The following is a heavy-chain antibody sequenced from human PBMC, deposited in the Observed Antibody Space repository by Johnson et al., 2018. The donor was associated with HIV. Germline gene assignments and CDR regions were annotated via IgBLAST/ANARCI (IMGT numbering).Heavy chain of an antibody. J-gene: IGHJ3*02. CDR2: VKSISDGGTA. CDR3: ARAGRWSGDTFDI. Sequence: VQLVESGGGLVKPGGSLRLSCAASGFTFSNAWMSWVRQAPGKGLEWVGRVKSISDGGTADYAAPVRGRFTISRDTSENTLYLQMNSLKTEDTALYYCARAGRWSGDTFDIWGQGTMVTVSS. CDR1: GFTFSNAW. V-gene: IGHV3-15*01. D-gene: IGHD3-10*01.